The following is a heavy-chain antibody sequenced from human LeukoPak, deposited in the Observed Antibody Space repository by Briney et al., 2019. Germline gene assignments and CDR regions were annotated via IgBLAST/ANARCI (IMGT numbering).Heavy chain of an antibody. CDR3: ARGGGPADFDY. J-gene: IGHJ4*02. CDR1: GGSFSGYY. Sequence: PSETLSLACAVYGGSFSGYYWSWIRQPPGKGLEWIGEINHGGSTNYNPSLKSRVTISVDTSKNQFSLKLSSVTAADTAVYYCARGGGPADFDYWGQGTLVTVSS. D-gene: IGHD3-16*01. V-gene: IGHV4-34*01. CDR2: INHGGST.